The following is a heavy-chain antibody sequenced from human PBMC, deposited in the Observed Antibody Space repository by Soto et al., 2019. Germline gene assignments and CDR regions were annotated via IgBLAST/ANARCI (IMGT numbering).Heavy chain of an antibody. CDR3: ARYLAAGDY. J-gene: IGHJ4*02. CDR1: GYTFTSYY. D-gene: IGHD6-13*01. CDR2: INPSGGST. V-gene: IGHV1-46*01. Sequence: QVQLVQSGAAVKKPGASVKVSCKASGYTFTSYYMHWVRQAPGQGLEWMGIINPSGGSTNYAQKCQGRFTMTRDTSTSTVYLDLSSLRSEDTAVYYCARYLAAGDYWGQGTVVTVSS.